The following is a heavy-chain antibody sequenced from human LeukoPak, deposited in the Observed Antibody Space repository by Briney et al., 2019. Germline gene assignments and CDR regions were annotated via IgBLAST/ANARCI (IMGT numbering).Heavy chain of an antibody. Sequence: PSETLSLTCTVSGGSISSYYWSWIRQPPGKGLEWIGYIHYSGSTNYNPSLKSRVVISVDTSKNQFSLKLSSVTAADTAVYYCARGSTLIRGFDYWGQGTLVTVSS. V-gene: IGHV4-59*12. CDR3: ARGSTLIRGFDY. CDR2: IHYSGST. J-gene: IGHJ4*02. CDR1: GGSISSYY. D-gene: IGHD3-10*01.